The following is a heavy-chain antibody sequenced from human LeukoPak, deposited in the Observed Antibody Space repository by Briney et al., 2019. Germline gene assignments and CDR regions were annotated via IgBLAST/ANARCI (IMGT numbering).Heavy chain of an antibody. Sequence: GGSLRLSCAASGFTFSSYAMNWVRQVPGKGLEWVSCGHSDDTTYYADSVKGRFTVSRDNSKNTLSLQMNSLRAEDTAVYYCAKGSRIAARPTIWFDSWGQGTLVTVSS. CDR3: AKGSRIAARPTIWFDS. J-gene: IGHJ5*01. CDR1: GFTFSSYA. D-gene: IGHD6-6*01. CDR2: GHSDDTT. V-gene: IGHV3-23*01.